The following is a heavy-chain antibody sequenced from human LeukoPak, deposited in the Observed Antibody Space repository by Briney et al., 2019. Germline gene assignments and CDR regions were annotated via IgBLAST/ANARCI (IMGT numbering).Heavy chain of an antibody. J-gene: IGHJ6*02. CDR3: ARSTTVVTPEYYYYYGMDV. Sequence: PSETLSLTCAVYGGSFSGYYWNWIRQPPGKGLEWIGEINHSGSTNYNPSLKSRVTISVDTSKNQFSLKLSSVTAADTAVYYCARSTTVVTPEYYYYYGMDVWGQGTTVTVSS. V-gene: IGHV4-34*01. CDR1: GGSFSGYY. D-gene: IGHD4-23*01. CDR2: INHSGST.